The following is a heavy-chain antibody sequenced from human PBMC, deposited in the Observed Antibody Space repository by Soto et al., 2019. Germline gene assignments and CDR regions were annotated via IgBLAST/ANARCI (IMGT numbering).Heavy chain of an antibody. Sequence: SVKVSCKASGGTFSSYAISWVRQAPGQGLEWMGGIIPIFGTANYAQKFQGRVTITADESTSTAYMELSSLRSEDTAVYYCAGQRDTAMDYYDSSGSGGMDVWGQGTTVTVSS. CDR1: GGTFSSYA. CDR2: IIPIFGTA. D-gene: IGHD3-22*01. V-gene: IGHV1-69*13. CDR3: AGQRDTAMDYYDSSGSGGMDV. J-gene: IGHJ6*02.